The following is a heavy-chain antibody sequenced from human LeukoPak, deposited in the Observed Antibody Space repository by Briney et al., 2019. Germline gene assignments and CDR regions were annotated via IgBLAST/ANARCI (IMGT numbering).Heavy chain of an antibody. CDR3: ASEGIRDYYYYSMDV. Sequence: PSETLSLTCSVSGASITSYYWSWIRQSAGKGLEWIGRLSSSGSSIHNPSLKSRLTMSVDTSKNQFSLKLSSVTAEDTAVYYRASEGIRDYYYYSMDVWGKGTTVTISS. CDR2: LSSSGSS. J-gene: IGHJ6*03. D-gene: IGHD1-14*01. CDR1: GASITSYY. V-gene: IGHV4-4*07.